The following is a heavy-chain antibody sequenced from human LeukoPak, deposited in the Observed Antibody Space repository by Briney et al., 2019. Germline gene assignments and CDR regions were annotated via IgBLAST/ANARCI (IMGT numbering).Heavy chain of an antibody. CDR2: IYYSGST. D-gene: IGHD6-13*01. CDR1: GGSISSSSYY. Sequence: PSETLSLTCTVSGGSISSSSYYWGWIRQPPGKGLQWIGSIYYSGSTYYNPALKNRVTISVDTAKNQFSLKLSSVTAADTAVYYCARPGIAAAAPGAFDIWGQGTMVTVSS. V-gene: IGHV4-39*01. CDR3: ARPGIAAAAPGAFDI. J-gene: IGHJ3*02.